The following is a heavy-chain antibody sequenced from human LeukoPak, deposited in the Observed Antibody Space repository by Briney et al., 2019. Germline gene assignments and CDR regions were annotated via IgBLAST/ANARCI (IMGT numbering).Heavy chain of an antibody. J-gene: IGHJ6*03. D-gene: IGHD3-10*01. Sequence: SQTLSLTCAVYGGSFSGYYWSWIRQPPGKGLEWIGEINHSGSTNYDPSLKSRVTISVDTSKNQFSLKLSSVTAADTAVYYCARFPGASGYYYYMDVWGKGTTVTVSS. CDR3: ARFPGASGYYYYMDV. V-gene: IGHV4-34*01. CDR1: GGSFSGYY. CDR2: INHSGST.